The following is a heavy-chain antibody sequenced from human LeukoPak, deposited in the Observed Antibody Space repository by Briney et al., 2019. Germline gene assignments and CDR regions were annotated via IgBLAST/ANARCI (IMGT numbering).Heavy chain of an antibody. J-gene: IGHJ4*02. CDR1: GLTVSGNY. V-gene: IGHV3-53*01. CDR3: TTDISAVLY. CDR2: IYSGGSA. D-gene: IGHD1-14*01. Sequence: PGGSLRLSCAASGLTVSGNYMIWVRQAPGKGLEWVSIIYSGGSAYYAESVKGRFTISRDDSKNTLDLQMNSLRAEDTAVYYCTTDISAVLYWGQGTLVTVSS.